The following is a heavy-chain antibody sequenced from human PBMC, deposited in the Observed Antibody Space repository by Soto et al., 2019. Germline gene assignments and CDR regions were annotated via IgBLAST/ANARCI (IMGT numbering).Heavy chain of an antibody. Sequence: QVQLQESGPGLVESSGTLSLTCEVSSGSISSGNWWSWVRQPPGKGLEWIGEIYYTGATNYNPSPKIRVTMTIDKAKDRFSLNLRSATAADTAVYYCARVLSSGSVWMYYFDFWGQGILVSVSS. CDR2: IYYTGAT. D-gene: IGHD3-16*01. CDR3: ARVLSSGSVWMYYFDF. J-gene: IGHJ4*02. CDR1: SGSISSGNW. V-gene: IGHV4-4*02.